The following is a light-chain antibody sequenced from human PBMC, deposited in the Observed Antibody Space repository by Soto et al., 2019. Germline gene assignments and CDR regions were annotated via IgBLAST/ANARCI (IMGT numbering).Light chain of an antibody. J-gene: IGLJ1*01. CDR3: SSYAGSNNLGV. CDR2: EVS. Sequence: QSALTQPPSASGSPGQSVTISCTGTSSDVGGYKYVSWYQQHPGKAPKLMIYEVSKRPSGVPDRFSGSKAGNTASLTVSGLQAEDEADYYCSSYAGSNNLGVFGTGIKVTVL. V-gene: IGLV2-8*01. CDR1: SSDVGGYKY.